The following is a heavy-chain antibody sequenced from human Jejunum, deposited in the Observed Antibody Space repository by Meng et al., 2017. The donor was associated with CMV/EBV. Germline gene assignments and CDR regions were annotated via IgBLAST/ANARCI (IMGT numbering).Heavy chain of an antibody. Sequence: ASGLTFSTYSMSWVRQAPGKGLEWVSGITQRGAKTSYADSVKGRFTISRDDSKSTMFLQMNSLRAEDSAVYYCAKDLKPDGVWDFDSWGQGTLVTVSS. CDR2: ITQRGAKT. CDR1: GLTFSTYS. J-gene: IGHJ4*02. V-gene: IGHV3-23*01. D-gene: IGHD2-8*02. CDR3: AKDLKPDGVWDFDS.